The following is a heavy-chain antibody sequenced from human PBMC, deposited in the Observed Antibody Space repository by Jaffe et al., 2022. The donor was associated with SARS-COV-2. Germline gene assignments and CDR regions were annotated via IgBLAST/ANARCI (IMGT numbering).Heavy chain of an antibody. J-gene: IGHJ3*02. V-gene: IGHV3-30*04. Sequence: QVQVVESGGGVVQPGTSLGLSCAASGFTFSTYAMQWVRQAPGNGLEWVAVISYDGSDIHYADSVKGRFIISRDNSKNTLSLQMSSLRAEDTAVYYCARVYHSGSGSYYVRAFDIWGQGTMVTVSS. D-gene: IGHD3-10*01. CDR1: GFTFSTYA. CDR2: ISYDGSDI. CDR3: ARVYHSGSGSYYVRAFDI.